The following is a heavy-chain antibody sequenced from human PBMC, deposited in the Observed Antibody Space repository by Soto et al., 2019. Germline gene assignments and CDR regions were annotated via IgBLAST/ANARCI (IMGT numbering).Heavy chain of an antibody. J-gene: IGHJ4*02. CDR3: ARDFGQIKDY. CDR1: GFTFSDYY. CDR2: ISSSSSYT. D-gene: IGHD3-10*01. V-gene: IGHV3-11*06. Sequence: GGSLRLSCAASGFTFSDYYMSWIRQAPGKGLEWVSYISSSSSYTNYADSVKGRFTISRDNAKNSLYLQMNSLRAGDTAVYYCARDFGQIKDYWGQGTLVTVSS.